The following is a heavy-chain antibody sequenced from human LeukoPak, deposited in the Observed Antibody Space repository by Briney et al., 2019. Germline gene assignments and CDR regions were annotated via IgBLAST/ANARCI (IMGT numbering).Heavy chain of an antibody. CDR1: GGSISNSNW. Sequence: SETLSLTCAVSGGSISNSNWWSWVRQPPGKGLEWIGEIYHSGSTNYNPSLKSRVTISVDKSKNQFSLKLSSVTAADTAVYYWARLTGGAPPWETGRAFWGKGPRVPVSS. CDR3: ARLTGGAPPWETGRAF. CDR2: IYHSGST. V-gene: IGHV4-4*02. J-gene: IGHJ6*04. D-gene: IGHD1-26*01.